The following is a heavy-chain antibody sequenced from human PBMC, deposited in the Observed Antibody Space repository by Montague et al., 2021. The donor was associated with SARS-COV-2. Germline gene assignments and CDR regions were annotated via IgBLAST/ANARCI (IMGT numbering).Heavy chain of an antibody. J-gene: IGHJ4*02. D-gene: IGHD2-2*01. CDR2: IYYTGGT. Sequence: SETLSFTCTVSGGSVGSWSYYWSWIRQPPGKGLQSIGYIYYTGGTNYNPSLLSRVTISVDSSKNQFSVRLSSVTAADTAVYYCARMSGITSWYYDYWGQGTLVIVSS. V-gene: IGHV4-61*01. CDR1: GGSVGSWSYY. CDR3: ARMSGITSWYYDY.